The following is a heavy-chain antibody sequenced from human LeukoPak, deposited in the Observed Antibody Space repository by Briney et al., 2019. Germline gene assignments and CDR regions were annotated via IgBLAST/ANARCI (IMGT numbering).Heavy chain of an antibody. CDR3: AKNWGSLDY. CDR1: GFSFSSYG. D-gene: IGHD7-27*01. Sequence: GGSLRLSCVASGFSFSSYGMNWVRRAPGKGLEWVGFIRYDGSNEYYADSVKGRFTISRDSSKNTLYLQMNSLRAEDTAVYYCAKNWGSLDYWGPGTLVTVSS. V-gene: IGHV3-30*02. CDR2: IRYDGSNE. J-gene: IGHJ4*02.